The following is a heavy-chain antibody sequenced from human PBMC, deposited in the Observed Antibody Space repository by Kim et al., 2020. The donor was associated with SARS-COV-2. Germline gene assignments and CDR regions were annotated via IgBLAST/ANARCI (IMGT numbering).Heavy chain of an antibody. D-gene: IGHD6-13*01. Sequence: SETLSLTCTVSGGSISSSSYYWGWIRQPPGKGLEWIGSIYYSGSTYYNPSLKSRVTISVDTSKNQFSLKLSSVTAADTAVYYCARRSLGRAGIAAAGTARVWDYWGQGTLVTVSS. V-gene: IGHV4-39*01. CDR1: GGSISSSSYY. CDR3: ARRSLGRAGIAAAGTARVWDY. J-gene: IGHJ4*02. CDR2: IYYSGST.